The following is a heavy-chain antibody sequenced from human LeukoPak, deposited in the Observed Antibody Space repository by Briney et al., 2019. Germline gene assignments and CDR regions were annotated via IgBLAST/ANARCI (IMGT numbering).Heavy chain of an antibody. CDR1: GGTFSSYV. V-gene: IGHV1-69*04. CDR2: IIPILGIA. Sequence: SVNVSCKASGGTFSSYVISWVRQAPGQGLEWMGRIIPILGIANYAQKFQGRVTITADKSTSTAYMELSSLRSEDTAVYYCARDLPRPAKRDSSGYYFDYWGQGTLVTVSS. D-gene: IGHD3-22*01. CDR3: ARDLPRPAKRDSSGYYFDY. J-gene: IGHJ4*02.